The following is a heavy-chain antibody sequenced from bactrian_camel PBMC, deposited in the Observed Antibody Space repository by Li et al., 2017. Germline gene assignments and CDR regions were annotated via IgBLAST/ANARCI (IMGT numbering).Heavy chain of an antibody. CDR3: AALRMQGGPTKRCPVNRLEESDFLY. CDR1: GSSYPDYC. V-gene: IGHV3S63*01. Sequence: HVQLVESGGGSVQAGGSLRLSCVWSGSSYPDYCMAWFRQTPGKEREGVAALYTLTENTYYSHSVKDRFTISQDKRENTVYLQLHNLRPEDTAMYYCAALRMQGGPTKRCPVNRLEESDFLYWGQGTQVTVS. J-gene: IGHJ4*01. D-gene: IGHD1*01. CDR2: LYTLTENT.